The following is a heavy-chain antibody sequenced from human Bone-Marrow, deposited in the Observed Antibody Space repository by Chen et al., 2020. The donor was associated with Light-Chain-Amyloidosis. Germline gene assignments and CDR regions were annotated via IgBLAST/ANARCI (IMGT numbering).Heavy chain of an antibody. D-gene: IGHD3-16*01. CDR3: ARGMGLITKNWGTNFFGLDV. Sequence: QERLQQWGAGLLNPSETLSLTCAVFGGSFRGHHWTWVRQSPGKGLEWIGEVRHGDSANYNPSLKSRLNISLDTSKDQFSLQLRSLTAADTAVYYCARGMGLITKNWGTNFFGLDVWGQGTTVAVSS. J-gene: IGHJ6*02. CDR2: VRHGDSA. V-gene: IGHV4-34*01. CDR1: GGSFRGHH.